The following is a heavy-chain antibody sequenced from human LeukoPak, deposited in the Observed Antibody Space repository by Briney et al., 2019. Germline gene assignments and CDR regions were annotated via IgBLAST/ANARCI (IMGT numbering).Heavy chain of an antibody. D-gene: IGHD3-3*01. CDR3: AKDIRSKTKRFLEWLLFDY. CDR1: GFTFSSYE. Sequence: PGGSLRLSCAASGFTFSSYEMNWVRQAPGKGLEWVSYISSSGSTIYYADSVKGRFTISRDNSKNSLYLQMNSLRTEDTALYYCAKDIRSKTKRFLEWLLFDYWGQGTLVTVSS. V-gene: IGHV3-48*03. CDR2: ISSSGSTI. J-gene: IGHJ4*02.